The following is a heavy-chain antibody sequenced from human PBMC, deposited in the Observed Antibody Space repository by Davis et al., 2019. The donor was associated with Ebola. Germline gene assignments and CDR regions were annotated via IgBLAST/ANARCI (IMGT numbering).Heavy chain of an antibody. J-gene: IGHJ4*02. V-gene: IGHV3-23*01. CDR2: LSADGDST. CDR3: AKTGD. CDR1: GFTFSNFA. D-gene: IGHD3-10*01. Sequence: GESLKISCAASGFTFSNFAMSWVRQAPGKGLEWVSDLSADGDSTHYADSVKGRFTISRDNSKNTLYLQMNSLRADDTAVYYCAKTGDWGQGTLVTVSS.